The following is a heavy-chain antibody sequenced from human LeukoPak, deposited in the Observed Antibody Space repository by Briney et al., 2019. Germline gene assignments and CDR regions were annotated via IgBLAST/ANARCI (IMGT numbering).Heavy chain of an antibody. CDR2: TRSQANSYAT. V-gene: IGHV3-73*01. J-gene: IGHJ4*02. D-gene: IGHD3-3*01. CDR1: GFTFSGSA. CDR3: TQRTDFWSGYARSSDY. Sequence: GGSLRLSCAASGFTFSGSAMHWVRQASRQGLEWVGRTRSQANSYATAYAASVKGRFTISRDDSKNTAYLQMNSLKTEDTAVYYYTQRTDFWSGYARSSDYWGQGTLVTVSS.